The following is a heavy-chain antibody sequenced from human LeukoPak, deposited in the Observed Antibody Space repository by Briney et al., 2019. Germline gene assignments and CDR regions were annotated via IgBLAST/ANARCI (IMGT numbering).Heavy chain of an antibody. CDR2: IDPDGSTT. V-gene: IGHV3-74*01. J-gene: IGHJ6*02. CDR3: TRVQAGRSGLMDV. CDR1: GFTLNGYW. Sequence: GGSLRLSCAASGFTLNGYWMHWVRQAPGEGLVWVSRIDPDGSTTNYAESVKGRFSTSRDNAKNTVYLQMNSLRAEDTALYYCTRVQAGRSGLMDVWGRGTTVTVSS. D-gene: IGHD2-8*02.